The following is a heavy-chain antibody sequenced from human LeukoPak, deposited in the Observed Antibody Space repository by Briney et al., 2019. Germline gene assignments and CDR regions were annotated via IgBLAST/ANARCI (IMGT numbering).Heavy chain of an antibody. CDR3: VKGGHKLDIQTTHYYYGLDV. Sequence: GGSLRLSCVASGFTLSDHCMYWVRQGPSRGLAHVSRVESDASRTTYADSVKGRFTISRDDAKNTMYLQMNSLRVEDTAVYYCVKGGHKLDIQTTHYYYGLDVWGQGTTVAVS. CDR2: VESDASRT. V-gene: IGHV3-74*03. D-gene: IGHD5-12*01. J-gene: IGHJ6*02. CDR1: GFTLSDHC.